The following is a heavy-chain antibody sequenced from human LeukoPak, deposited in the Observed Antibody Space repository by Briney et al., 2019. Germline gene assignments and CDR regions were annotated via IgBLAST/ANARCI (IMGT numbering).Heavy chain of an antibody. CDR2: IYYSGST. D-gene: IGHD6-13*01. V-gene: IGHV4-59*01. J-gene: IGHJ5*02. CDR1: GGSISSYY. CDR3: ARAPWKQLSTGYNWFDP. Sequence: PSETPSLTCTVSGGSISSYYWSWIRQPPGKGLEWIGYIYYSGSTNYNPSLKSRVTISVDTSKNQFSLKLSSVTAADTAVYYCARAPWKQLSTGYNWFDPWGQGTLVTVSS.